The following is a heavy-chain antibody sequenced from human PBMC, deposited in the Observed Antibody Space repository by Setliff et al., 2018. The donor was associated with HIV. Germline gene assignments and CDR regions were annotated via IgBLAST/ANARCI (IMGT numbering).Heavy chain of an antibody. D-gene: IGHD5-12*01. V-gene: IGHV4-59*08. CDR2: IYYSGTA. Sequence: TSETLSLTCNVSGGSISSYYWSWIRLPPGKGLEWIGYIYYSGTADYNPSLKSRATISIDTSNNQFALKLTSMTAADTAVYFCARLKSASGYFGFDSWGQGTLVTVS. CDR1: GGSISSYY. J-gene: IGHJ4*02. CDR3: ARLKSASGYFGFDS.